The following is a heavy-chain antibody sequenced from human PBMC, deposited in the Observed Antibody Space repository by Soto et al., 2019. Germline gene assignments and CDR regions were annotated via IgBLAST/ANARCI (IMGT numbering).Heavy chain of an antibody. Sequence: SETLSLTCAVSGYSISSGYYWGWIRQPPGKGLEWIGSIYHSGSTYYNPSLKSRVTISVDTSKNQFSLKLSSVTAADTAVYYCAIRSGYSYGYFDYWGQGXLVTVSS. CDR3: AIRSGYSYGYFDY. J-gene: IGHJ4*02. V-gene: IGHV4-38-2*01. CDR1: GYSISSGYY. D-gene: IGHD5-18*01. CDR2: IYHSGST.